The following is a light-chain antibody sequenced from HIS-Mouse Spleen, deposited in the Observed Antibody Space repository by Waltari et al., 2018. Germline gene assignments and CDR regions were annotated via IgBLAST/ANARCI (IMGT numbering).Light chain of an antibody. J-gene: IGLJ2*01. V-gene: IGLV2-14*03. CDR1: SSDVGSYNY. CDR3: SSYTSSSTVV. Sequence: QSALTQPASVSGSPGQSITISCTGTSSDVGSYNYVSWYQQHPGKAPKLMIYDVSNRPSGVSNRCSGSKSGNTASLTISGLQAEDEADHYCSSYTSSSTVVFGGGTKLTVL. CDR2: DVS.